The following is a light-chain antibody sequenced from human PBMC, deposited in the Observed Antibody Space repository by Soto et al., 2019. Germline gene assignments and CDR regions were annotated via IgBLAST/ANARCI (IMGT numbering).Light chain of an antibody. J-gene: IGLJ1*01. CDR2: DVT. Sequence: QSVLTQPASVSGSPGQSITISCTGTSSDVGGYNFVSWYQQHPDKAPKLMIYDVTNRPSGVSNRFSGSKSGNTASLTISGLQAEAEADYYCSSYASISTYVFGTGTKVTV. V-gene: IGLV2-14*01. CDR3: SSYASISTYV. CDR1: SSDVGGYNF.